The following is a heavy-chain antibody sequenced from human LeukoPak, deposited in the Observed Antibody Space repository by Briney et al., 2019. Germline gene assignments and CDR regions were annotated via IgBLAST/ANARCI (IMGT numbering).Heavy chain of an antibody. CDR2: IYSSGST. Sequence: SETLSLTCSVSGGYTSAYYWNWIRQPAGKGLEWIGRIYSSGSTNYNPSLKSRVTMSVDTSKNQFSLKLSSVTAADTAVYYCARGGSGSSIPDYWGQGTLVTVSS. V-gene: IGHV4-4*07. CDR1: GGYTSAYY. CDR3: ARGGSGSSIPDY. D-gene: IGHD3-10*01. J-gene: IGHJ4*02.